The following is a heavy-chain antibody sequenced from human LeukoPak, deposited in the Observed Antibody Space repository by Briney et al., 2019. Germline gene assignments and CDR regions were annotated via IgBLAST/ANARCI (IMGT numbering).Heavy chain of an antibody. D-gene: IGHD6-13*01. CDR1: GFTVSSYG. Sequence: GRSLRLSCAASGFTVSSYGMHWVRQAPGKGLEWVAVIWYDGSNKYYADSVKGRFTISRDNSKNTLYLQMNSLRAEDTAVYYCARGFSSSWYAVGYWGQGTLVTVSS. V-gene: IGHV3-33*01. J-gene: IGHJ4*02. CDR3: ARGFSSSWYAVGY. CDR2: IWYDGSNK.